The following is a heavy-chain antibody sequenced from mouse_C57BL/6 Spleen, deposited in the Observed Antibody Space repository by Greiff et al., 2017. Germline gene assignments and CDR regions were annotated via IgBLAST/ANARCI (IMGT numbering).Heavy chain of an antibody. CDR1: GYTFTGYW. J-gene: IGHJ3*01. V-gene: IGHV1-9*01. CDR2: IFPGSGST. CDR3: ARWAIATGVATRESWVAY. D-gene: IGHD1-1*01. Sequence: QVQLQQSGAELMKPGASVKLSCKATGYTFTGYWIEWVKQRPGHGLEWIGEIFPGSGSTNYNEKFKGKATFTADTSSNTAYMQLSSLTTEDSAIYYCARWAIATGVATRESWVAYWGQGTLVTVSA.